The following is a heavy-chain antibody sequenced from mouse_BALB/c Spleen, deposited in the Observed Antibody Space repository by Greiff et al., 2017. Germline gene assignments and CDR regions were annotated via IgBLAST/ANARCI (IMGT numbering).Heavy chain of an antibody. CDR1: GYTFTSYW. V-gene: IGHV1-7*01. Sequence: VKLMESGAELAKPGASVKMSCKASGYTFTSYWMHWVKQRPGQGLEWIGYINPSTGYTEYNQKFKDKATLTADKSSSTAYMQLSSLTSEDSAVYYCAREGEVAMDYWGQGTSVTVSS. CDR2: INPSTGYT. J-gene: IGHJ4*01. CDR3: AREGEVAMDY.